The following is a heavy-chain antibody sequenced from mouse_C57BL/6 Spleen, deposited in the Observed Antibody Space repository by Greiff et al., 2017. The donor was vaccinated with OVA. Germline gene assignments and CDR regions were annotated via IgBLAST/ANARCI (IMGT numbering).Heavy chain of an antibody. Sequence: VQLQQSGPELVKPGASVKIPCKASGYTFTAYNMDWVQQSHGKSLEWIGDINPNNGGTIYNQKFKGKATLTVDKSYRTAYMELRSLTSEDTAVYYGARGDLYYGSGGFAYWGQGTLVTVSA. CDR1: GYTFTAYN. D-gene: IGHD1-1*01. CDR3: ARGDLYYGSGGFAY. J-gene: IGHJ3*01. CDR2: INPNNGGT. V-gene: IGHV1-18*01.